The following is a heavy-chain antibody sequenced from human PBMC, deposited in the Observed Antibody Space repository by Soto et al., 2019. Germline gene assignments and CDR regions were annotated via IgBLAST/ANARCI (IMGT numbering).Heavy chain of an antibody. CDR3: GGGDGELLPEIDY. D-gene: IGHD3-10*01. J-gene: IGHJ4*02. CDR2: IIPIFGTA. V-gene: IGHV1-69*01. CDR1: GGTFSSYA. Sequence: QVQLVQSGAEVKKPGSSVKVSCKASGGTFSSYAISWVRQAPGQGLEWMGGIIPIFGTANYAQKFQGRVAITADESTSKAYWELSSLRSEDTAVYYCGGGDGELLPEIDYWGQGTLVTVSS.